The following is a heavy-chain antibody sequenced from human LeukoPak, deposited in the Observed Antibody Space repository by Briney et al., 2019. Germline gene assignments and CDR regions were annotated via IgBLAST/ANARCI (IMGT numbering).Heavy chain of an antibody. CDR1: GFTFSRYG. J-gene: IGHJ4*02. V-gene: IGHV3-30*18. CDR2: ISYDGTNK. D-gene: IGHD3-16*01. CDR3: AKDQMIRWGSPIDDY. Sequence: PGGSLRLSCAASGFTFSRYGMHWVRQAPGKGLEWVAVISYDGTNKFYADSVKGRFTLSRDNSKNTLYLEMNSLRADDTAVYYCAKDQMIRWGSPIDDYWGQGTLATVSS.